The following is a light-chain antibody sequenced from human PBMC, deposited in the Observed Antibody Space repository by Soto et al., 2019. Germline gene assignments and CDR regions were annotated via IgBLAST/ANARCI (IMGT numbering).Light chain of an antibody. CDR3: QQYNFYPWT. Sequence: DVQMTQSPSTLSASVGDRVTVTCRASQSVYGWVAWSQQKPGKAPKLLIYDAANLQSGVPSRFSGSASGTKFTITISSLQPDDFATYYCQQYNFYPWTFGQGTKVEIK. CDR2: DAA. CDR1: QSVYGW. J-gene: IGKJ1*01. V-gene: IGKV1-5*01.